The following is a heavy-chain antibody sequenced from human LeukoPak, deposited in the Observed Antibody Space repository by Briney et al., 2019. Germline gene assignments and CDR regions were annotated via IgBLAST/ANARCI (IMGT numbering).Heavy chain of an antibody. CDR1: GFTFSSYG. J-gene: IGHJ4*02. CDR3: ARDRVPAAQFDY. D-gene: IGHD2-2*01. CDR2: IWYDGSNK. V-gene: IGHV3-33*01. Sequence: GGSLRLSCAASGFTFSSYGMHWVRQAPGKGLEWVAVIWYDGSNKYYADSVKGRFTISRDNSKNTLYLQMSSLRAEDTAVYYCARDRVPAAQFDYWGQGTLVTVSS.